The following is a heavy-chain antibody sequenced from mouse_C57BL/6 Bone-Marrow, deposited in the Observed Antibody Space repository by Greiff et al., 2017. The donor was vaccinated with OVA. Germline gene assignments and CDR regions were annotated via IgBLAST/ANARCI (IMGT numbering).Heavy chain of an antibody. CDR3: ARANYQAWFAY. J-gene: IGHJ3*01. D-gene: IGHD1-1*02. V-gene: IGHV1-81*01. CDR1: GYTFTSYG. Sequence: VQLVESGAELARPGASVKLSCKASGYTFTSYGISWVKQRTGQGLEWIGEIYPRSGNTYYNEKFKGKATLTADKSSSTAYMELRSLTSEDSAVYFCARANYQAWFAYWGQGTLVTVSA. CDR2: IYPRSGNT.